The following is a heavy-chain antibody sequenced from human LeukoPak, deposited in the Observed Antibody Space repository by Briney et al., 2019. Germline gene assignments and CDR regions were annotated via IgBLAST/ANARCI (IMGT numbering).Heavy chain of an antibody. CDR2: IYHSGST. CDR3: ASWGDYENFDY. Sequence: MSLETLSLTCTVSGGSISSYYWSWIRQPPGKGLEWIGEIYHSGSTNYNPSLKSRVTISVDKSKNQFSLKLSSVTAADTAVYYCASWGDYENFDYWGQGTLVTVSS. V-gene: IGHV4-59*12. D-gene: IGHD4-17*01. CDR1: GGSISSYY. J-gene: IGHJ4*02.